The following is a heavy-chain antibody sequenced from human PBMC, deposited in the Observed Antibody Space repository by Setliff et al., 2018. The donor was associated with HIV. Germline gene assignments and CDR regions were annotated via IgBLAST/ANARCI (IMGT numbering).Heavy chain of an antibody. V-gene: IGHV1-69*13. J-gene: IGHJ3*01. CDR2: IIPIFNIA. D-gene: IGHD2-8*01. CDR1: GGTFRTYA. Sequence: SVKVSCKASGGTFRTYAISWVRQAPGQGLEWMGHIIPIFNIANYAQKFQDRITITADESTSTAYMELSSLRSEDTAVYYCASPHGYCPDGSCSLVGAFDFWGQGTMVTVSS. CDR3: ASPHGYCPDGSCSLVGAFDF.